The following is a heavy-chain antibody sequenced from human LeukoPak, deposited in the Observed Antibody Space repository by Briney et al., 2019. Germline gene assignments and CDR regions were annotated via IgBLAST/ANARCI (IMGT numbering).Heavy chain of an antibody. CDR3: AREPEPDPFLVGTIRYFDY. CDR2: ISTSGSIV. D-gene: IGHD1-26*01. Sequence: PGGSLRLSCAASGFTFSDYHMNWVRQAPGKGLEWVSHISTSGSIVYYADSVKGRFTISRDNAKNSLYLQMNSLRAEDTAVYYCAREPEPDPFLVGTIRYFDYWGQGTLVTVSS. J-gene: IGHJ4*02. V-gene: IGHV3-11*04. CDR1: GFTFSDYH.